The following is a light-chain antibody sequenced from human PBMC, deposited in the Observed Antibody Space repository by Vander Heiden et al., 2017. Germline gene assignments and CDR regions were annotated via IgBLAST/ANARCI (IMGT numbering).Light chain of an antibody. CDR2: NAS. CDR1: QDISNY. J-gene: IGKJ4*01. CDR3: QHDDNLPLT. V-gene: IGKV1-33*01. Sequence: DIKMTQSPSSLSASVGDRVTITCQASQDISNYLNWYQQKPGKAPKLLIYNASNLETGVPSRFSGSGSVTDFTFTISSLQPEDLATYYCQHDDNLPLTFGGGTKVEIK.